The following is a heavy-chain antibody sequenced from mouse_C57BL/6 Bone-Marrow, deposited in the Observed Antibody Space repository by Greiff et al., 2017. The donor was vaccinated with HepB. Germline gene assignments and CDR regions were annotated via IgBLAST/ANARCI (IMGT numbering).Heavy chain of an antibody. V-gene: IGHV5-16*01. CDR3: AREFYYGSSYRYFDY. D-gene: IGHD1-1*01. CDR2: INYDGSST. J-gene: IGHJ2*01. Sequence: EVHLVESEGGLVQPGSSMKLSCTASGFTFSDYYMAWVRQVPEKGLEWVANINYDGSSTYYLDSLKSRFIISRDNAKNILYLQMSSLKSEDTATYYCAREFYYGSSYRYFDYWGQGTTLTVSS. CDR1: GFTFSDYY.